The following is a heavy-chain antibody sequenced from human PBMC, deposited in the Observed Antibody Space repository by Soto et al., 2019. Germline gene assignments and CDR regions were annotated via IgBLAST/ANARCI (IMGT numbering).Heavy chain of an antibody. D-gene: IGHD1-1*01. CDR2: INPNSGGT. J-gene: IGHJ4*02. Sequence: QVQLVQSGAEVKKPGASVKVSCKASGYTFTGYYMHWVRQAPGQGLEWMGWINPNSGGTNYAQKFQGRVTMTGDTPFSTAYMGVSRLRSADTAVYYCATEVDFRNDWGQGTLVTVSS. V-gene: IGHV1-2*02. CDR3: ATEVDFRND. CDR1: GYTFTGYY.